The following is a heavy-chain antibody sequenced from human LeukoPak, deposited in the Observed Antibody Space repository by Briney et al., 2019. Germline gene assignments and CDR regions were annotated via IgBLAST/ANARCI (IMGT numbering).Heavy chain of an antibody. J-gene: IGHJ3*02. CDR3: AKGGFLEWLLPDDAFDI. D-gene: IGHD3-3*01. CDR1: GFTFDDYA. V-gene: IGHV3-9*03. CDR2: ISWNSGSI. Sequence: PGGSLRLSCAASGFTFDDYAMHWVRQAPGKGLEWVSGISWNSGSIGYADSVKGRFTISRDNAKNSLYLQMNSLRAEDMALYYCAKGGFLEWLLPDDAFDIWGQGTMVTVSS.